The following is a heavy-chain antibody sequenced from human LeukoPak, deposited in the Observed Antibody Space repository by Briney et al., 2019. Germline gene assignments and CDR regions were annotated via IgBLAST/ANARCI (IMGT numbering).Heavy chain of an antibody. J-gene: IGHJ5*02. CDR2: INWNGGNT. V-gene: IGHV3-20*04. CDR1: GFTFDDYG. D-gene: IGHD1-26*01. CDR3: ARTSDGNWFDP. Sequence: RLGGSLRLSCAASGFTFDDYGMSWVRQGPGKGLEWVSGINWNGGNTGYADSVKGRFTIFRDNAKNSLYLEMDSLRVEDTALYYCARTSDGNWFDPWGQGTLVTVSS.